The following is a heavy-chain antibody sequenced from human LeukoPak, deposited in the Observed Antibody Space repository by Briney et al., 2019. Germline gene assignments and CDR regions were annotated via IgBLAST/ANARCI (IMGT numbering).Heavy chain of an antibody. D-gene: IGHD3-22*01. V-gene: IGHV4-59*01. J-gene: IGHJ4*02. CDR1: GGSISSYY. Sequence: SETLSLTCTVSGGSISSYYWSWIRQPPGKGLEWIGYIYHSGSTNYNPSLKSRVTISVDTSKNQFSLKLSSVTAADTAVYYCARGYYDSTLSYYFDYWGQGTLVTVSS. CDR2: IYHSGST. CDR3: ARGYYDSTLSYYFDY.